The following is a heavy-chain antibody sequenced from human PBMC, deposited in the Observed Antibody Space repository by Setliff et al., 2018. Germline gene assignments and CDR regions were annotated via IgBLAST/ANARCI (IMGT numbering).Heavy chain of an antibody. CDR3: ARGGDISTIFGVVTSDYNYMDV. J-gene: IGHJ6*03. D-gene: IGHD3-3*01. V-gene: IGHV7-4-1*01. Sequence: ASVKVSCKASGYTFRSYAMKWVRQAPGQGLAWMGWINTNTGNPTYAQGFTGRFVFSLDTSVSTTYLQICSLKAEDTAVYYCARGGDISTIFGVVTSDYNYMDVWGTGTTVTVSS. CDR2: INTNTGNP. CDR1: GYTFRSYA.